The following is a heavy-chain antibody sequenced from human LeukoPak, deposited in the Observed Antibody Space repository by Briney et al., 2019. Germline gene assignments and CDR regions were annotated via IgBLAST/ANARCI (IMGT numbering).Heavy chain of an antibody. Sequence: GASVKVSCKASGYTFTSYGINWVRQATGQGLEWMGWMNPNSGNTGYAQKFQGRVTITRNTSISTAYMELSSLKSEDTAVYYCARGVRSSTLRPGGYYMDVWGKGTTVTVSS. CDR2: MNPNSGNT. J-gene: IGHJ6*03. D-gene: IGHD2-2*01. CDR3: ARGVRSSTLRPGGYYMDV. V-gene: IGHV1-8*03. CDR1: GYTFTSYG.